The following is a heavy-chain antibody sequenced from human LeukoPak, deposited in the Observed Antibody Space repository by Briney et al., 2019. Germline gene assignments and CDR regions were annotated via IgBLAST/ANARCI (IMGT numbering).Heavy chain of an antibody. J-gene: IGHJ4*02. CDR2: ISNSSGST. D-gene: IGHD6-25*01. V-gene: IGHV3-23*01. CDR1: GFTFSSYA. CDR3: ASGGAPAGY. Sequence: GGSLRLSCAASGFTFSSYAMSWVRQAPGKGLEWVSSISNSSGSTYYADSVKGRFTISRDNSKNTLYLQTNSLRAEDTAVYYCASGGAPAGYWGQGTLVIVSS.